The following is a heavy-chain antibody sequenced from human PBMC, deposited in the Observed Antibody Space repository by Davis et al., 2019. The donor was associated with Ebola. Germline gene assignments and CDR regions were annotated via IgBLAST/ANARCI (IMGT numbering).Heavy chain of an antibody. J-gene: IGHJ6*04. CDR1: GDSVSTGG. CDR2: TYYNSKWYN. Sequence: HSQTLSLTCDISGDSVSTGGWNWIRQSPSRGLEWLGRTYYNSKWYNDYAVSVKSRITISPDTSKNQFSLQLNSVTPEDTALYYCARGWLRVGMDVWGEGTSVTVSS. CDR3: ARGWLRVGMDV. V-gene: IGHV6-1*01. D-gene: IGHD5-12*01.